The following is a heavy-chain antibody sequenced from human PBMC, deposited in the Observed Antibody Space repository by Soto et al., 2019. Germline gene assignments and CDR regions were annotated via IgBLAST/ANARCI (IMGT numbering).Heavy chain of an antibody. Sequence: QVQLVQSGAEVKRPGASVRVSCETAGYTFRDYGISWLRQAPGQGFEWMGWISGDNGKTKYAQNFQGRVTVTTDTSTRTAYMELRSLRSGDTAVYFCARTYYYDSSGRARGDYWGQGTLVTVSS. CDR2: ISGDNGKT. V-gene: IGHV1-18*01. CDR3: ARTYYYDSSGRARGDY. CDR1: GYTFRDYG. D-gene: IGHD3-22*01. J-gene: IGHJ4*02.